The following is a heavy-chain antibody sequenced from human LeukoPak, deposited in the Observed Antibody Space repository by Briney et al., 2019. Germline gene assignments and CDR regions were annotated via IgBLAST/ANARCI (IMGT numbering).Heavy chain of an antibody. CDR1: GFTFSIYA. V-gene: IGHV3-23*01. J-gene: IGHJ4*02. CDR2: ISANGVGT. Sequence: TGGSLRLSCAGSGFTFSIYAMSWVCQAPGKGVEWGSSISANGVGTYYADSVKGRFTIYRDNSKNTLYLQMNSLRVEDTAVYFCAKSDGGLGGYYRKYFDFWGQGTLVTVSS. D-gene: IGHD3-10*01. CDR3: AKSDGGLGGYYRKYFDF.